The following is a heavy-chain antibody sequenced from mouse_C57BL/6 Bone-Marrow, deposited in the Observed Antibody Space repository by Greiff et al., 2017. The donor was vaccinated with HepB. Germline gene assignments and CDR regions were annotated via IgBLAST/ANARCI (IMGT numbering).Heavy chain of an antibody. CDR3: ARENGYDGMDY. V-gene: IGHV5-4*01. D-gene: IGHD2-2*01. J-gene: IGHJ4*01. CDR2: ISDGGSYT. CDR1: GFTFSSYA. Sequence: EVKVVESGGGLVKPGGSLKLSCAASGFTFSSYAMSWVRQTPEKRLEWVATISDGGSYTYYPDNVKGRFTISRDNAKNNLYLQMSHLKSEDTAMYYCARENGYDGMDYWGQGTSVTVSS.